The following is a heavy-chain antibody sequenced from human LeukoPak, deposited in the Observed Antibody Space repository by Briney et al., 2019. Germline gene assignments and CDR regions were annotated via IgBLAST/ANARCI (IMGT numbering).Heavy chain of an antibody. CDR3: AKRSGYTTGWFFDF. D-gene: IGHD6-19*01. CDR2: ISGSGDNT. CDR1: GFSFNSYA. Sequence: GGSVKLFCAASGFSFNSYAMSWVPQATGKGREGVSSISGSGDNTYYAESVKGRFTISRDNSKNTLFLQMNSLRAEDTAVFYCAKRSGYTTGWFFDFWGQGTLVTVSS. J-gene: IGHJ4*02. V-gene: IGHV3-23*01.